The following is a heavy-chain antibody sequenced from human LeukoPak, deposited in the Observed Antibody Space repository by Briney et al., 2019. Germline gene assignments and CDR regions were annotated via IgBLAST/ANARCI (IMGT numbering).Heavy chain of an antibody. J-gene: IGHJ4*02. CDR3: ARDQAATNTQVRFCLD. D-gene: IGHD3-9*01. CDR1: GYSFTSYW. V-gene: IGHV1-18*04. CDR2: ISAYNGNT. Sequence: MRGESLKISCKGSGYSFTSYWIGWVRQAPGQGLEWMGWISAYNGNTNFAQKLQGRVTMTTDTSTSTAYMDLRSLRSDDTAVYYCARDQAATNTQVRFCLDWGQGTLVTVSS.